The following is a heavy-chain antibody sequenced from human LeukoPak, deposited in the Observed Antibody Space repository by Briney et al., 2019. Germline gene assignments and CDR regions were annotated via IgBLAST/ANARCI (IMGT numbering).Heavy chain of an antibody. CDR3: ARATDILTGYYNNYFDY. Sequence: GASVKVSCKASGGTFSSYSISWVRQAPGQGLEWMGGIIPIFATANYAQKFQGGVTITADESTTTAYMELSSLRSEDTAMYYCARATDILTGYYNNYFDYWGQGTLVTVSS. CDR1: GGTFSSYS. CDR2: IIPIFATA. V-gene: IGHV1-69*13. D-gene: IGHD3-9*01. J-gene: IGHJ4*02.